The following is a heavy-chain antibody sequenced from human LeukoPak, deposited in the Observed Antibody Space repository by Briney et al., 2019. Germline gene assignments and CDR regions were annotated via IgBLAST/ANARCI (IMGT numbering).Heavy chain of an antibody. CDR3: ARGGDDRGYSYGYVVDY. CDR2: IRSKAYGGTT. CDR1: GFTFGDYA. V-gene: IGHV3-49*04. Sequence: GGSLRLSCTASGFTFGDYAMSWVRQAPGKGLEWVGFIRSKAYGGTTEYAASVKGRFTISRDDSKSIAYLQMNSLKTEDTAVYYCARGGDDRGYSYGYVVDYWGQGTLVTVSS. J-gene: IGHJ4*02. D-gene: IGHD5-18*01.